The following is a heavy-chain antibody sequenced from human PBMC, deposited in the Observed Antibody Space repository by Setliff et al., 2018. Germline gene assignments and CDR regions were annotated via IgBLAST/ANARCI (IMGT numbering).Heavy chain of an antibody. CDR2: TRDKANTYTT. CDR1: GFTFSNHY. CDR3: AAAPAGSDVFDM. V-gene: IGHV3-72*01. D-gene: IGHD6-13*01. J-gene: IGHJ3*02. Sequence: PGGSLRLSCAASGFTFSNHYMDWVRQAPGKGLEWIGRTRDKANTYTTEYAASVKGRFTASRDDSENSLSLQMSSLKTEDTAGYYCAAAPAGSDVFDMWGQGTMVTVS.